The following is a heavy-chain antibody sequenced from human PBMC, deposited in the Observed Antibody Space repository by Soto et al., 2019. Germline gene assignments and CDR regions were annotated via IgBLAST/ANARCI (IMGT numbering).Heavy chain of an antibody. CDR3: ARQDSSRGY. CDR1: GASISTTSYY. V-gene: IGHV4-39*01. Sequence: SETLSLTCTVSGASISTTSYYWGWVRQPPGKGLEWIGSIYYTGSTYYNPSLKSRVTISVDTSKNQFSLELSSVTAADTAVYYCARQDSSRGYWGHGTLVTVSS. CDR2: IYYTGST. D-gene: IGHD2-21*01. J-gene: IGHJ4*01.